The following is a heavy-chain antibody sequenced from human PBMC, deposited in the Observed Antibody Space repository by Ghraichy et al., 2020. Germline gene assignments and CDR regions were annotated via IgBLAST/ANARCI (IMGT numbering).Heavy chain of an antibody. D-gene: IGHD1-26*01. J-gene: IGHJ4*02. Sequence: SETLSLTCAISGGSISSGDWWSWVRQPPGKGLEWIGEIYRSGSTHYNPSLESRVTILIDNSKNQFSLKLSSVTAADTAVYYCASNLVGPPALHYWGQGTLVTVSS. CDR2: IYRSGST. CDR3: ASNLVGPPALHY. V-gene: IGHV4-4*02. CDR1: GGSISSGDW.